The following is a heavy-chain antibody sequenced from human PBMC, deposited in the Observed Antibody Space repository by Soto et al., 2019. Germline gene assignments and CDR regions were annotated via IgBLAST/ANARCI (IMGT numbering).Heavy chain of an antibody. CDR2: INHSGST. CDR1: GGSFSGYY. J-gene: IGHJ3*02. CDR3: ARKYYYDSSGYYDAFDI. Sequence: PSETLSLTCAVYGGSFSGYYWSWIRQPPGKGLEWIGEINHSGSTNYNPSLKSRVTISVDTSKNQFSLKLSSVTAADTAVYYCARKYYYDSSGYYDAFDIWGQGTMVTVSS. D-gene: IGHD3-22*01. V-gene: IGHV4-34*01.